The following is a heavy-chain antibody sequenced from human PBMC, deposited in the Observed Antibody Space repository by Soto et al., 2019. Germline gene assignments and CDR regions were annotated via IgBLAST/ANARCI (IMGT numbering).Heavy chain of an antibody. CDR1: GYTFTSYA. V-gene: IGHV1-3*01. CDR2: INAGNGNT. D-gene: IGHD4-4*01. CDR3: ARRETTVTPYGMDV. Sequence: VASVKVSCKASGYTFTSYAMHWVRQAPGQRLEWMGWINAGNGNTKYSQKFQGRVTITRDTSASTAYMELSSLRSEDTAVYYCARRETTVTPYGMDVWGQGTTVTVSS. J-gene: IGHJ6*02.